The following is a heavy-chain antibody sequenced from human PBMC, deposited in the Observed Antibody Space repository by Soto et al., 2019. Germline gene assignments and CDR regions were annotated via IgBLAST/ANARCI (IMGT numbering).Heavy chain of an antibody. CDR1: GGSISSYY. V-gene: IGHV4-59*01. CDR3: ERERREVRGGGPGYNWFDP. Sequence: SETLSLTCTVSGGSISSYYWSWIRQPPGKGLEWIGYIYYSGSTNYNPFLKSRVTISVDTSKNQFSLKLSSVPAADTDVYYCERERREVRGGGPGYNWFDPWGQGTLVTVSS. CDR2: IYYSGST. D-gene: IGHD3-10*01. J-gene: IGHJ5*02.